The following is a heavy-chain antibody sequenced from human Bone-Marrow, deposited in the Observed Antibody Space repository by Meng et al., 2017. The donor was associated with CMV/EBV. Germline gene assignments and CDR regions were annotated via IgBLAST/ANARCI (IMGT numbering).Heavy chain of an antibody. J-gene: IGHJ4*02. CDR1: GYTFASNG. Sequence: ASVKVSCKTSGYTFASNGISWVRQAPGQGLEWMGWISPYNGNTNYEQNLQGRVTMTTDTSTSTAYMELRSLRSDDTAVYYCARRLMLGCSSTSCYGPSSPMDYWGQGKPVPVSS. CDR3: ARRLMLGCSSTSCYGPSSPMDY. CDR2: ISPYNGNT. D-gene: IGHD2-2*01. V-gene: IGHV1-18*01.